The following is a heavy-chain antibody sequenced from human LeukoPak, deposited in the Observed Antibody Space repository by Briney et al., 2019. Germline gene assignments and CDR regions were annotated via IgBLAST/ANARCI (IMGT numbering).Heavy chain of an antibody. D-gene: IGHD6-13*01. CDR3: ATRNAHSTAWHPSTFDI. V-gene: IGHV3-66*01. CDR1: GFTVSSNY. Sequence: GGSLRLSCAASGFTVSSNYMNWVRQAPGKGLEWVSMIYSGGTTYYADSVKGRFTISRDNSKNTLYLQMNSLRVEDTAVYYCATRNAHSTAWHPSTFDIWGQGTMVTVSS. J-gene: IGHJ3*02. CDR2: IYSGGTT.